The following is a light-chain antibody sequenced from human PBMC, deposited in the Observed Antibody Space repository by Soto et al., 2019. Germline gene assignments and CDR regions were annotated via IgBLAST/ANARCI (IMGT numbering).Light chain of an antibody. CDR2: GAS. CDR1: QRVSSN. CDR3: QQYNSWPKT. J-gene: IGKJ1*01. V-gene: IGKV3-15*01. Sequence: EIVMTQSPATLSVSPGESATLSCRASQRVSSNLACYQQKPGQAPRLLIYGASTRATGIPARFSGSGSGTEFTLTISSLQSEDFAVYYCQQYNSWPKTFGQGTKVEV.